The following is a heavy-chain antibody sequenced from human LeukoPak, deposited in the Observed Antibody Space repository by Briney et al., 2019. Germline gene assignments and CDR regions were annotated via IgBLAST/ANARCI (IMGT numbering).Heavy chain of an antibody. D-gene: IGHD3-22*01. CDR3: ARRNGYYDSSGYRY. Sequence: SETLSLTCTVSGGSISSGDYYWSWIRQPPGKGLEWIGYIYYSGSTYYNPSLKSRVTISVDTSKNQFSLKLSSVTAADTAVYYCARRNGYYDSSGYRYWGQGTLVTVSS. CDR1: GGSISSGDYY. CDR2: IYYSGST. J-gene: IGHJ4*02. V-gene: IGHV4-30-4*01.